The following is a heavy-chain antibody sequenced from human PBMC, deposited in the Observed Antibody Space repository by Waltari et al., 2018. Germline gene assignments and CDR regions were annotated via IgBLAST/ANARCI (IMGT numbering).Heavy chain of an antibody. V-gene: IGHV1-69*09. CDR1: GGTFSSYA. CDR3: ARLYYYDSSGYSDY. Sequence: QVQLVQSGAEVKKPGSSVKVSCKASGGTFSSYAISWVRQAPGQGLEWMGMIIPILGIATYAQKFQGRVTITADKSTSTAYMELSSLRSEDTAVYYCARLYYYDSSGYSDYWGQGTLVTVSS. D-gene: IGHD3-22*01. CDR2: IIPILGIA. J-gene: IGHJ4*02.